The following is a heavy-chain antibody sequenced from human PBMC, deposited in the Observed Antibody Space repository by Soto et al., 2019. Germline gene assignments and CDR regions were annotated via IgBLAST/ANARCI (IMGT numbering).Heavy chain of an antibody. CDR2: ITGKGDT. CDR3: ATYRDGNYAPPYDS. J-gene: IGHJ4*02. D-gene: IGHD1-7*01. CDR1: GFTFRTYV. Sequence: GSLRLSCAASGFTFRTYVMSWVRQAPGKGLEWVSSITGKGDTFYAGSVKGRFTISRDNSKNTMSLQMNSLRADDMAVYYCATYRDGNYAPPYDSWGQGTLVTVSS. V-gene: IGHV3-23*01.